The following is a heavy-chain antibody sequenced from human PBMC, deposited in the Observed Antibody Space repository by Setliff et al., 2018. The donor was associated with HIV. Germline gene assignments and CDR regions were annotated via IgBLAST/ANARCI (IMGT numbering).Heavy chain of an antibody. J-gene: IGHJ6*03. D-gene: IGHD6-13*01. Sequence: PSETLSLTCTVSGGSISSGNYYWGWIRQPAGKGLEWIGRIYSSGNTNYNPSLKSRVTISADTSKNHFSLRLNSVTAADTAVYHCARHRDPPGSRWIYYYYYMDLWGEGTTVTVSS. CDR3: ARHRDPPGSRWIYYYYYMDL. CDR1: GGSISSGNYY. V-gene: IGHV4-61*02. CDR2: IYSSGNT.